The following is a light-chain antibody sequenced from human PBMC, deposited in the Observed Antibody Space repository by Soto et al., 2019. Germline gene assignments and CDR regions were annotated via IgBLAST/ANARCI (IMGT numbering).Light chain of an antibody. CDR2: EVS. Sequence: QSPLTQPASVSGSPAQSITISCTASSSDVGGYNYVSWSQQHPAKAPKLMIYEVSNRPSGVSNRFSGSKSGNTASLTISGLQAEDEADYYCSSYRSTSDYVLG. V-gene: IGLV2-14*01. CDR1: SSDVGGYNY. J-gene: IGLJ1*01. CDR3: SSYRSTSDYV.